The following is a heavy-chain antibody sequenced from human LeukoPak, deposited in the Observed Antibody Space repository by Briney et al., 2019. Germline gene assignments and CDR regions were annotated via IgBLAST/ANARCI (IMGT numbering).Heavy chain of an antibody. V-gene: IGHV4-4*02. CDR1: GDSITNPKW. D-gene: IGHD6-19*01. Sequence: SETLSLTCAVSGDSITNPKWWSWVRQPPGKGLEWLGEIYYSGTANYNPSLGSRVTISVDKSKNQLSLRLSSVTAADTAVYYCARDPGGWYPRLFDYWGQGTLVTVSS. CDR3: ARDPGGWYPRLFDY. J-gene: IGHJ4*02. CDR2: IYYSGTA.